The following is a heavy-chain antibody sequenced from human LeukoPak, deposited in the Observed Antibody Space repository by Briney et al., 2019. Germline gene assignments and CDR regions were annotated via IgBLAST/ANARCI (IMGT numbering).Heavy chain of an antibody. Sequence: GGSLRLSCAASGFTFSGYAMDWVRQAPGKGLEWVSSISSSSTYIYYADSMKGRFTISRDNAENSLFLQMNSLRAEDTAVYFCARVDDFGYSYGSAYWGQGTLVTVSS. CDR2: ISSSSTYI. J-gene: IGHJ4*02. V-gene: IGHV3-21*01. CDR1: GFTFSGYA. CDR3: ARVDDFGYSYGSAY. D-gene: IGHD5-18*01.